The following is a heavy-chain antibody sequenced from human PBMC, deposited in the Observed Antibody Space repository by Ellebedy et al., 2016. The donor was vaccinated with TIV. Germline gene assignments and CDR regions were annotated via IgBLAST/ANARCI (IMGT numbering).Heavy chain of an antibody. Sequence: GESLKISCAASGFTFSSYSMNWVRQAPGNGLEWVASISSSGIYIYYADSVKGRFTISRDNAKNSLYLQMNSLRAEDTAVYYCARDLVVVPPAIVSDYYYGMDVWGHGTTVTVSS. CDR3: ARDLVVVPPAIVSDYYYGMDV. V-gene: IGHV3-21*01. D-gene: IGHD2-2*01. CDR2: ISSSGIYI. J-gene: IGHJ6*02. CDR1: GFTFSSYS.